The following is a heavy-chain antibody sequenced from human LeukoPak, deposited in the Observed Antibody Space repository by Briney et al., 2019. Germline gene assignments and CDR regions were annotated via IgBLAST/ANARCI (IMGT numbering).Heavy chain of an antibody. CDR3: AKSPQWLYYYYYMDV. J-gene: IGHJ6*03. CDR1: GFTFSSYA. V-gene: IGHV3-23*01. CDR2: ISGSGGST. D-gene: IGHD3-22*01. Sequence: GGPLRLSCAASGFTFSSYAMSWVRQAPGKGLEWVSAISGSGGSTYYADSVKGRFTISRDNSKNTLYLQMNSLRAEDTAVYYCAKSPQWLYYYYYMDVWGKGTTVTVSS.